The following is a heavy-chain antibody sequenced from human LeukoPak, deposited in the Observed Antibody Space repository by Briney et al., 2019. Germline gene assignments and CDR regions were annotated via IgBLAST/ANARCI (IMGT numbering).Heavy chain of an antibody. D-gene: IGHD2-2*01. V-gene: IGHV3-23*01. J-gene: IGHJ4*02. CDR3: VKDRCDRTTCPEV. CDR2: ISGSGGST. Sequence: GGSLRLSCTASGFTFSTYAMSWVRQAPGEGLEWVSGISGSGGSTYYTDSVKGRFTISRDNSRNTLHLQMSSLRAEDTALYYCVKDRCDRTTCPEVWGQGTLVTVSS. CDR1: GFTFSTYA.